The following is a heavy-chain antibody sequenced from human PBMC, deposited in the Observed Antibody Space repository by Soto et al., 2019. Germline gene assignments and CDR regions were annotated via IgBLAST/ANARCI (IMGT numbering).Heavy chain of an antibody. D-gene: IGHD4-17*01. V-gene: IGHV3-48*01. J-gene: IGHJ5*02. CDR3: ARGRTTRVKDWFVP. Sequence: EVQLVESGGGLVQPGGSLRLSCAASGFTFSSYSMNWVRQAPGKGLEWVSYISSSSSTIYYADSVKGRFTISRDNAKHSLYLQMNSMRAEDTAVYYCARGRTTRVKDWFVPWGQGTVVTVSS. CDR2: ISSSSSTI. CDR1: GFTFSSYS.